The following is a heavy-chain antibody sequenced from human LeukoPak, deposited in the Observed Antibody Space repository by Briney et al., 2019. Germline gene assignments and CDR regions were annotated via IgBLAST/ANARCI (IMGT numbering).Heavy chain of an antibody. J-gene: IGHJ3*02. CDR3: ARAIDGYSSSWYKALDI. D-gene: IGHD6-13*01. V-gene: IGHV1-2*04. CDR2: INPNSGGT. CDR1: GYTFTGYY. Sequence: ASVKVSCKASGYTFTGYYMHWVRQAPGQGLEWMGWINPNSGGTNYAQKFQGWVTMTRDTSISTAYMELSRLRSDDTAVHYCARAIDGYSSSWYKALDIWGQGTLVTVSS.